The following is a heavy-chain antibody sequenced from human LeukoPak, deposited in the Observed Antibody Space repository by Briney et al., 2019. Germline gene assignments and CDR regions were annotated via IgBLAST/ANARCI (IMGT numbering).Heavy chain of an antibody. CDR1: GFTLSSYA. J-gene: IGHJ5*02. Sequence: GGSLRLSCAASGFTLSSYAMSWVRQAPGKGLEWVSAISGSGGSTYYAASVKGRFTISRDTPKNTLYLQMNSLRAEDTAVYYCAKGRYTGSYYNWFDPWGQGTLVTVYS. D-gene: IGHD1-26*01. CDR2: ISGSGGST. V-gene: IGHV3-23*01. CDR3: AKGRYTGSYYNWFDP.